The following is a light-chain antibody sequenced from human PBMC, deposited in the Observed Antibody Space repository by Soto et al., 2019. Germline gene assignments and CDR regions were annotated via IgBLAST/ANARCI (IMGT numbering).Light chain of an antibody. J-gene: IGKJ1*01. Sequence: EIVMTQSPATLSVSPWERATLSCRASQSVSSNLAWYQQKPGQAPRLLIYGASTRATGIPARFSGSGSGTDFTLTISRLEPEDFAVYYCQHYNTWPWTFGQGTKVDIK. CDR1: QSVSSN. CDR2: GAS. V-gene: IGKV3-15*01. CDR3: QHYNTWPWT.